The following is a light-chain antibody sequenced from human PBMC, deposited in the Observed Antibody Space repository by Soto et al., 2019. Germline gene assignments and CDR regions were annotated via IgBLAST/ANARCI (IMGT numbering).Light chain of an antibody. V-gene: IGKV1-27*01. CDR3: QKYTSVPRT. Sequence: DIQMTQSPSSLSASVGDRVTITCRASQGIGIYLAWYQQKPGKVPELLIYSASTLQSGVPSRFRGSVSGTDFTLTINNLQPYDFSTYYYQKYTSVPRTSGQGTKVE. CDR1: QGIGIY. CDR2: SAS. J-gene: IGKJ1*01.